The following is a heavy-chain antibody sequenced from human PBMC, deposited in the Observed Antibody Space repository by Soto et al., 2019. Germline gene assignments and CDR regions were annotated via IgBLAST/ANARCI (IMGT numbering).Heavy chain of an antibody. V-gene: IGHV4-31*03. CDR3: ARRGGSSSGYYYYAMDV. CDR1: SDSMNSGGYY. D-gene: IGHD6-6*01. CDR2: IYSNGDT. J-gene: IGHJ6*02. Sequence: TLSLTCSVSSDSMNSGGYYWSWIRQHPGKGLEWIGYIYSNGDTYYNPSLKSRVTISVDTSKNQFSLNLTSVTAADTAVYYCARRGGSSSGYYYYAMDVWGQGTTVTVSS.